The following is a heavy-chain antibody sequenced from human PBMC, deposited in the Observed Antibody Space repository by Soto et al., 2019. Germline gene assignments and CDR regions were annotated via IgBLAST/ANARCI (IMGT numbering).Heavy chain of an antibody. D-gene: IGHD6-19*01. CDR3: AKDQWLVPIFDY. Sequence: GGSLRLSCAASGFTFSSYGMHWVRQAPGKGLEWVAVISYDGSNKYYADSVKGRFTISRDNSKNTLYLQMNSLRAEDTAVYYCAKDQWLVPIFDYWGQGTLVTVSS. J-gene: IGHJ4*02. V-gene: IGHV3-30*18. CDR2: ISYDGSNK. CDR1: GFTFSSYG.